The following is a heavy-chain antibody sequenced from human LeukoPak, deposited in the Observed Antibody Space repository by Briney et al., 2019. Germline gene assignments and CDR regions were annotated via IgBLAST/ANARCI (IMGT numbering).Heavy chain of an antibody. CDR1: GFSFSSYW. Sequence: PGGSLRLSCAASGFSFSSYWMSWVRQAPGKGLEWVANIKQDGSEKYYVDSVKGRFTISRDNAKNSLYLQMNSLRAEDTAVYYCARDARGGTFDYWGQGTLVTVSS. CDR3: ARDARGGTFDY. V-gene: IGHV3-7*01. CDR2: IKQDGSEK. J-gene: IGHJ4*02. D-gene: IGHD3-16*01.